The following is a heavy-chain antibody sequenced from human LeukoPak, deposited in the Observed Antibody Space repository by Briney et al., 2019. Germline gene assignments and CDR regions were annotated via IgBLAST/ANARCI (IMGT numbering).Heavy chain of an antibody. J-gene: IGHJ4*02. Sequence: PSETLSLTCTVSGGSTRSYYWSWLRQPPGKGLEWIGYIYYSGSTNYNPSLKSRVTISVDTSKNQFSLKLSSVTAADTAVYYCARLAGYYGSGSYYSFDYWGQGTLVTVSS. V-gene: IGHV4-59*08. CDR2: IYYSGST. D-gene: IGHD3-10*01. CDR3: ARLAGYYGSGSYYSFDY. CDR1: GGSTRSYY.